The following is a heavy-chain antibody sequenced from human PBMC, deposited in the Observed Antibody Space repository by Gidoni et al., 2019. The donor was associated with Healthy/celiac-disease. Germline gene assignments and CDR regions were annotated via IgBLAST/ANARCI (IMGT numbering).Heavy chain of an antibody. J-gene: IGHJ3*02. V-gene: IGHV7-4-1*01. CDR2: INTNTGNP. CDR1: GYTFTSYA. CDR3: ARASPDYDFWRVEAGVGAFDI. D-gene: IGHD3-3*01. Sequence: QVQLVQSGSELKKPGASVKVSCKPSGYTFTSYAMNWVRQAPGQGLERMGWINTNTGNPTYAQGFTGRFVFSLDTSVSTAYLQICSLKAEDTAVYYCARASPDYDFWRVEAGVGAFDIWGQGTMVTVSS.